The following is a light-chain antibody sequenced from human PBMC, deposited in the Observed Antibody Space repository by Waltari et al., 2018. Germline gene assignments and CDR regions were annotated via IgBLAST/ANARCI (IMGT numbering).Light chain of an antibody. Sequence: QSVLTQPPSVSGAPGQRVTIPCTGSSSDIGAGYDVHWYQQLPGTAPKLLIYANTNRPSGVPDRFSGSKSGTSASLAITGLQAEYEADYYCQSHDSSHYVFGTGTKVTVL. J-gene: IGLJ1*01. CDR2: ANT. V-gene: IGLV1-40*01. CDR1: SSDIGAGYD. CDR3: QSHDSSHYV.